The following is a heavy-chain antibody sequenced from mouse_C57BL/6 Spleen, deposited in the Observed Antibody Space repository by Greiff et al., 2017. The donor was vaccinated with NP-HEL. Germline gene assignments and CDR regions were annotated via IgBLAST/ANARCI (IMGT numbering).Heavy chain of an antibody. Sequence: ESGPGLVKPSQSLSLTCSVTGYSITSGYYWNWIRQFPGNKLEWMGYISYDGSNNYNPSLKNRISITRDTSKNQFFLKLNSVTTEDTATYYCARERDGYYYFDYWGQGTTLTVSS. J-gene: IGHJ2*01. CDR2: ISYDGSN. CDR3: ARERDGYYYFDY. CDR1: GYSITSGYY. D-gene: IGHD2-3*01. V-gene: IGHV3-6*01.